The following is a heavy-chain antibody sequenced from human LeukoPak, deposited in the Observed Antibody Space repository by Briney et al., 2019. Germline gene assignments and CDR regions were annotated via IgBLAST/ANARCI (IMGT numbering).Heavy chain of an antibody. J-gene: IGHJ4*02. CDR1: GFTFSSYG. D-gene: IGHD3-22*01. CDR3: ARDPLWDSSGYFDH. V-gene: IGHV3-33*01. Sequence: GGSLRLSCAASGFTFSSYGMHWVRQAPGKGLEWVAVIWYDGSNKYYADSVKGRFTISRDNSKNTLYLQMNSLRAEDTAVYYCARDPLWDSSGYFDHWGQGTLVTVSS. CDR2: IWYDGSNK.